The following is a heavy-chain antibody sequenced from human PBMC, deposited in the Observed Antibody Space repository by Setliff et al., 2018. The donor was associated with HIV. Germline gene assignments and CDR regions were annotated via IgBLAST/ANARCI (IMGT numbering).Heavy chain of an antibody. CDR3: ARASYSSSWYNIRPFDY. CDR2: IWYDGTNI. D-gene: IGHD6-13*01. CDR1: RFSFSTFW. J-gene: IGHJ4*02. Sequence: GGSLRLSCATSRFSFSTFWMTWVRQAPGKGLEWVAVIWYDGTNIYYADSVKGRFTISRDNSKNTLYLQMNSLRVEDTGVYFCARASYSSSWYNIRPFDYWAQGILVTVSS. V-gene: IGHV3-33*08.